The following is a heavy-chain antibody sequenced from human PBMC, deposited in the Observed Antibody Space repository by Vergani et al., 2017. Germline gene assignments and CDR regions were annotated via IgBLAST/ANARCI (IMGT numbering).Heavy chain of an antibody. CDR3: ARGKFDAYDFWSGSYYYYYMDV. CDR1: GFSFSSYS. CDR2: ISGSSSYV. V-gene: IGHV3-21*02. D-gene: IGHD3-3*01. Sequence: EVQLVESGGGLVKPGGSLRLSCAASGFSFSSYSMNWVRQAPGKGLEWVASISGSSSYVFYRDSVEGRFTITRDNAKKSVYLQMNSLRAEDTAMYFCARGKFDAYDFWSGSYYYYYMDVWGKGTTVTVSS. J-gene: IGHJ6*03.